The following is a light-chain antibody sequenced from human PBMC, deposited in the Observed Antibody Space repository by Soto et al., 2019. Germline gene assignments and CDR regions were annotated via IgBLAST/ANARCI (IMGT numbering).Light chain of an antibody. CDR1: QSVSSSY. Sequence: EIELTQSPGTLSLSPGERATLSCRASQSVSSSYLAWYQQRPGQAPRLLIYGASSRATGIPDRFSGSGSGTDFTLTISRLEPEDLAVYYGQQHGRSPLRTFGQGTKVDIK. V-gene: IGKV3-20*01. CDR2: GAS. J-gene: IGKJ1*01. CDR3: QQHGRSPLRT.